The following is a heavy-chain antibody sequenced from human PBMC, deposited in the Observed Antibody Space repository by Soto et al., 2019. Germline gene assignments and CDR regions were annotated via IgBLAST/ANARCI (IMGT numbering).Heavy chain of an antibody. CDR3: ASRLAVRPRYYFDS. J-gene: IGHJ4*02. CDR2: VYHSGSP. D-gene: IGHD6-6*01. Sequence: KSSDTLSLTCTGSSGSGSSSSYYWTWIRQPPGKGLDCSWYVYHSGSPNYNPSLKSRATISIDTSKNEFSLKLSSVTAADTAVYYCASRLAVRPRYYFDSWGQGTLVTVSS. CDR1: SGSGSSSSYY. V-gene: IGHV4-61*01.